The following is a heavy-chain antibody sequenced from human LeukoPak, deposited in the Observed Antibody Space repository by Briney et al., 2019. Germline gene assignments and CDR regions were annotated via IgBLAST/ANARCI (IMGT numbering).Heavy chain of an antibody. CDR2: ISAYNGNT. V-gene: IGHV1-18*01. Sequence: ASVKVSCKASGYTFTSYGISWVRQAPGQGLEWMGWISAYNGNTNYAQKLQGRVTMTTDTSTSTAYMELSSLRSEDTAVYYCARGSLRFLEWLSIYPPLHYYYGMDVWGQGTTVTVSS. CDR3: ARGSLRFLEWLSIYPPLHYYYGMDV. J-gene: IGHJ6*02. D-gene: IGHD3-3*01. CDR1: GYTFTSYG.